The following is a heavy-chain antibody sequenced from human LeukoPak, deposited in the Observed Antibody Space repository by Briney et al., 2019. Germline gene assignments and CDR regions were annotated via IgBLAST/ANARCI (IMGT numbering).Heavy chain of an antibody. CDR2: IYYDGSNI. CDR1: EFTFTTYG. Sequence: PGGSLRLSCAASEFTFTTYGVHWVRQAPGKGLEWVAFIYYDGSNIYYAVYVKGRFTISRDNAKNTLYLQMNSLRAEDTAVYYCARDGIVGAYNSGNDYWGQGTLVTVSS. J-gene: IGHJ4*02. V-gene: IGHV3-33*01. D-gene: IGHD1-26*01. CDR3: ARDGIVGAYNSGNDY.